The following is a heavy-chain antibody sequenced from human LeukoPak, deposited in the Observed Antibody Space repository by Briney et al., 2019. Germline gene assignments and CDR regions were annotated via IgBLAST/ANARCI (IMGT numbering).Heavy chain of an antibody. V-gene: IGHV5-51*01. CDR2: IYPGDSDT. D-gene: IGHD3-22*01. CDR1: GYSFTSYW. J-gene: IGHJ1*01. Sequence: PGESLKISCKGSGYSFTSYWIGWVRQMPGKGLEWMGIIYPGDSDTRYSPSFQGQVTISADKSISTAYLQWSSLKASDTAMYYCARHAFDSSGYYQKYFQHWGQGTLATVSS. CDR3: ARHAFDSSGYYQKYFQH.